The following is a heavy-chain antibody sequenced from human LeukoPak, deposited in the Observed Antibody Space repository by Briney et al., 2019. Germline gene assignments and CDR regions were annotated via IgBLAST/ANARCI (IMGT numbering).Heavy chain of an antibody. CDR3: ARVGSGFVDY. CDR2: IHYSGST. Sequence: SETLSLTCTVSGGSISSGDYYWSWIRQPPGKGLEWIGYIHYSGSTYYNPSLKSRVTISVDTSKNQFSLKLSSVTAADTAVYYCARVGSGFVDYWGQGTLVTVSS. J-gene: IGHJ4*02. V-gene: IGHV4-30-4*01. D-gene: IGHD3-10*01. CDR1: GGSISSGDYY.